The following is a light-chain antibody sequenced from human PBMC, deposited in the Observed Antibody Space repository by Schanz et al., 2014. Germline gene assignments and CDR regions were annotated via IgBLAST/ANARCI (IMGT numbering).Light chain of an antibody. Sequence: QSALTQPASVSGSPGQSITISCTGTSSDVGGYNYVSWYQQHPGQAPKLMIYDVSNRPSGVSSRFSGSKSGNTASLTISGLQAEDEADYYCSSYTSSSTEVFGGGTKLTV. CDR2: DVS. CDR1: SSDVGGYNY. CDR3: SSYTSSSTEV. J-gene: IGLJ3*02. V-gene: IGLV2-14*03.